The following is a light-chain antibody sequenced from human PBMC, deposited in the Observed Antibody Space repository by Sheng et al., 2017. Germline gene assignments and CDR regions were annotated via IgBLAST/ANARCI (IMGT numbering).Light chain of an antibody. CDR3: LQYNNWPPWT. V-gene: IGKV3-15*01. CDR1: QSVSND. CDR2: EAS. J-gene: IGKJ1*01. Sequence: EVVLTQSPATLSVSPGERVTLSCRASQSVSNDLAWYQQKPGQAPRLLIYEASTRATGISARFSGSVSGTEFTLTISSLQSEDLAVYYCLQYNNWPPWTFGQGTKVEIK.